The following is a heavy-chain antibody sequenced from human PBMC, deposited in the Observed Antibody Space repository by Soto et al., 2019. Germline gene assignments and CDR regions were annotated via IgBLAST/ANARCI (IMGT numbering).Heavy chain of an antibody. CDR2: ISYDGSNK. CDR1: GFTFSSYG. V-gene: IGHV3-30*18. Sequence: QVQLVESGGGVVQPGRSLRLSCAASGFTFSSYGMHWVRQAPGKGLEWVAVISYDGSNKYYADSVKGRFTISRDNSKNTLYLQMNSLRAEETAVYYSAKDRRPNYYYGMDVWGQGTTVTVSS. J-gene: IGHJ6*02. D-gene: IGHD6-25*01. CDR3: AKDRRPNYYYGMDV.